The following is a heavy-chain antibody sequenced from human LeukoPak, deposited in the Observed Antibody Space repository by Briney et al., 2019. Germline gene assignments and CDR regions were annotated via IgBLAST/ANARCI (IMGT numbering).Heavy chain of an antibody. J-gene: IGHJ6*02. Sequence: PGGSLRLSCAASGFTFDDYAMHWVRQAPGKGLEWVSGISWNSGSIGYADSVKGRFTISRDNAKNSLYLQMNSLRAEDTAVYYCAKDFEYSSSPPLVYYGMDVWGQGTTVTVSS. CDR3: AKDFEYSSSPPLVYYGMDV. CDR1: GFTFDDYA. V-gene: IGHV3-9*01. D-gene: IGHD6-6*01. CDR2: ISWNSGSI.